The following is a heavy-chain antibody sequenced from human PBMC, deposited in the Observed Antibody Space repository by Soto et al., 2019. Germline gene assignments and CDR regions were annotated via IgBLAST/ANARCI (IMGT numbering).Heavy chain of an antibody. D-gene: IGHD6-6*01. Sequence: ASVKVSCKASGGTFSSYAISWVRQAPGQGLEWMGGIIPIFGTANYAQKFQGRVTITADESTSTAYMELSSLRSEDTAVYYCARVNGQLHYFDYWGQRTLVTVSS. CDR1: GGTFSSYA. J-gene: IGHJ4*02. CDR2: IIPIFGTA. V-gene: IGHV1-69*13. CDR3: ARVNGQLHYFDY.